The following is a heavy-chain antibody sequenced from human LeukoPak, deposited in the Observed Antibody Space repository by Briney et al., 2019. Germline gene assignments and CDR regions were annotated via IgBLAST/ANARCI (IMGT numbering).Heavy chain of an antibody. V-gene: IGHV4-59*08. J-gene: IGHJ4*02. D-gene: IGHD4-17*01. CDR2: ISHSGTT. Sequence: SETLSLTCIVSGGSISSYSWNWIRQSPGKGLEWVGYISHSGTTNYNPSLKSRVTISVDTSKNQFSLKLSSVTAADTAVYYCARVKGYGDYPYYFDYWGQGTLVTVSS. CDR3: ARVKGYGDYPYYFDY. CDR1: GGSISSYS.